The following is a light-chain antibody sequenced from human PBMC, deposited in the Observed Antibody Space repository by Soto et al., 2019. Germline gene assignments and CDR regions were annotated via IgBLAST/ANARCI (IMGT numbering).Light chain of an antibody. J-gene: IGKJ4*01. CDR3: EQYGSTPLT. CDR2: DAS. Sequence: EMGLTQSPGTLSWSPGERATFSCRPSQRFANNNLAWYQQKPGQAPRFLIYDASSRATGIPDRFSGSGSGTDFTLTISRLEPEDFAVYYCEQYGSTPLTFGGGTKVEIK. CDR1: QRFANNN. V-gene: IGKV3-20*01.